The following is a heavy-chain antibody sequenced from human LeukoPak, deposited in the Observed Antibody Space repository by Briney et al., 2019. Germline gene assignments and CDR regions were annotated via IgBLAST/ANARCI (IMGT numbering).Heavy chain of an antibody. CDR2: ISATGGSA. J-gene: IGHJ6*03. CDR3: AKYSSGWYVYYYMDV. D-gene: IGHD6-19*01. Sequence: PGGSLRLFCAASGFTFSSYGMSWVRQAPGKGLEWVSAISATGGSAYNADSVKGRFTISRDNSKNTLYLEMNSLRAEDTAVYYCAKYSSGWYVYYYMDVWGKGTTVTVSS. CDR1: GFTFSSYG. V-gene: IGHV3-23*01.